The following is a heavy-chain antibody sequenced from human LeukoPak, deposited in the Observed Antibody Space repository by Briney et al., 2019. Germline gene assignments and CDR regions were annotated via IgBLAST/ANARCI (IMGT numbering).Heavy chain of an antibody. J-gene: IGHJ4*02. D-gene: IGHD3-3*01. CDR3: AGQRITIFGVAYR. CDR2: IYTSGST. Sequence: SETLSLTCTVSGGSISCYYWSWIRQPAGKGLEWIGRIYTSGSTNYNPSLKSRVTMSVDTSKNQFSLKLSSVTAADTAVYYCAGQRITIFGVAYRWGQGTLVTVSS. CDR1: GGSISCYY. V-gene: IGHV4-4*07.